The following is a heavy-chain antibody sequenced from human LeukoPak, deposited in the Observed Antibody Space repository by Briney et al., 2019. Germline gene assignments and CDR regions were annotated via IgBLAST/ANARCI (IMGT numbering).Heavy chain of an antibody. J-gene: IGHJ4*02. CDR3: ATLGDGSSDIDY. V-gene: IGHV1-46*04. CDR1: GYSHY. D-gene: IGHD6-13*01. Sequence: ASVKISCKASGYSHYMHWVRQAPGQGLEWMGIISLSGGSTDYAQKLRGRITMTRDTSTSTVYMDLSSLTSEDTAMYYCATLGDGSSDIDYWGQGTLVTVSS. CDR2: ISLSGGST.